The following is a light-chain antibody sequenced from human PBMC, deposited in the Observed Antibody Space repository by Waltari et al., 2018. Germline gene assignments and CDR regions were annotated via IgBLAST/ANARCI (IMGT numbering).Light chain of an antibody. V-gene: IGLV3-1*01. Sequence: SYELTQPPSVSVSPGQTASITCSGDKLGDKYACWYQQKQGQSPVLVIYQDSKRPSGIPERFSGSNSGNTATLTISGTQAMDEADYYCQAWDSSRGVFGTGTKVTVL. CDR2: QDS. CDR1: KLGDKY. J-gene: IGLJ1*01. CDR3: QAWDSSRGV.